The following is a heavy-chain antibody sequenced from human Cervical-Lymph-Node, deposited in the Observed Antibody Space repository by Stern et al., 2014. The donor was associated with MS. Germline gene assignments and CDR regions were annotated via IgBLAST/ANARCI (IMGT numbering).Heavy chain of an antibody. Sequence: QVQLVQSGGGVVQPGRSLSLSCVASGFTFSTYAMHWVRQAPGKGLEWEAFVSYDGTQRTSTAYVKSRFAISRDNSKNTLYLHMNSLRDEDTAVYFCARGGRGVGLEYWGQGALVTVSS. J-gene: IGHJ4*02. V-gene: IGHV3-30*09. D-gene: IGHD3-10*01. CDR1: GFTFSTYA. CDR3: ARGGRGVGLEY. CDR2: VSYDGTQR.